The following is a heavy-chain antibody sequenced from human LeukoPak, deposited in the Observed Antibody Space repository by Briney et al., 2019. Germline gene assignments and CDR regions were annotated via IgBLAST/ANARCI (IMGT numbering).Heavy chain of an antibody. Sequence: SETLSLTCTVSGGSISSSSYYWGWIRQPPGKGLEWIGYIYYSGSTNYNPSLKSRITMSVDTSKNQFSLKLSSVTAADTAVYYCSTLESAYSDYWGQGTQVTVSS. CDR2: IYYSGST. V-gene: IGHV4-61*05. D-gene: IGHD3-3*01. J-gene: IGHJ4*02. CDR3: STLESAYSDY. CDR1: GGSISSSSYY.